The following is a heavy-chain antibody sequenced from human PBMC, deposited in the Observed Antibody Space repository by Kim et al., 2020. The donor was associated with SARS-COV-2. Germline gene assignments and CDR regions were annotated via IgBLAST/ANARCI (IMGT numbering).Heavy chain of an antibody. J-gene: IGHJ5*02. CDR3: AREVGATT. V-gene: IGHV3-7*01. CDR2: GMGK. Sequence: GMGKHYWDTLKGRFTLSRGHAKNSLYLQMNSLRAGDTAVYYCAREVGATTWGQGTLVTVSS. D-gene: IGHD1-26*01.